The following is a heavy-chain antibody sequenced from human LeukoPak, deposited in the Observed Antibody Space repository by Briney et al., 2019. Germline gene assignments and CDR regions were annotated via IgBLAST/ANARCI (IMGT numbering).Heavy chain of an antibody. CDR3: ARTRESPANRPLDE. D-gene: IGHD1-14*01. CDR2: IYHTGST. J-gene: IGHJ4*02. CDR1: GVSVNSNRFF. V-gene: IGHV4-39*01. Sequence: SETLSLTCTVSGVSVNSNRFFWGWVRQPPGKGLEWIGSIYHTGSTYYNPSLKSRLTMSVDPSANQFSLRLRSVTAADTAVYYCARTRESPANRPLDEWGQGTLVTVSS.